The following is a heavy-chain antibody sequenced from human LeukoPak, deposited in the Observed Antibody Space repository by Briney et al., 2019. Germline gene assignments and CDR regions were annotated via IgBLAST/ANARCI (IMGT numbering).Heavy chain of an antibody. D-gene: IGHD2-15*01. CDR3: ARRGPTYCSGGSCYPGHAFDI. J-gene: IGHJ3*02. Sequence: SEALSLTCTVSGGSISSSSYYWGWIRQPPGKGLEWIGSIYYSGSTYYNPSLKSRVTISVDTSKNQFSLKLSSVTAADTAVYYCARRGPTYCSGGSCYPGHAFDIWGQGTMVTVSS. CDR2: IYYSGST. CDR1: GGSISSSSYY. V-gene: IGHV4-39*01.